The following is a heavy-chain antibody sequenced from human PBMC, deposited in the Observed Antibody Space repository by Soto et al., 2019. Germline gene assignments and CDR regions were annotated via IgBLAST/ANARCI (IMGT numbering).Heavy chain of an antibody. D-gene: IGHD5-12*01. CDR1: GYTFTSYG. CDR3: ARERVEMATGDYYYYGMDV. J-gene: IGHJ6*02. V-gene: IGHV1-18*01. Sequence: ASVKVSCKASGYTFTSYGISWVRQAPGQGLEWMGWISAYNGNTNYAQKLQGRVAMTTDTSTSTAYMELRSLRSEDTAVYYCARERVEMATGDYYYYGMDVWGQGTTVTVSS. CDR2: ISAYNGNT.